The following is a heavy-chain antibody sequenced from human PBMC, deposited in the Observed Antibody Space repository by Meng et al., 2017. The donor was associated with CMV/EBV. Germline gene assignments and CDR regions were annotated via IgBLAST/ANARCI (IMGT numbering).Heavy chain of an antibody. CDR3: ARGEDIVGFDP. V-gene: IGHV4-39*01. Sequence: SETLSLTCTVSGGCISSSSYYWGWIRQPPGKGLEWIGSIYYSGSTYYNPSLKSRVTISVDTSKNQFSLKLSSVTAADTAVYYCARGEDIVGFDPWGQGTLVTVSS. D-gene: IGHD2-15*01. CDR2: IYYSGST. CDR1: GGCISSSSYY. J-gene: IGHJ5*02.